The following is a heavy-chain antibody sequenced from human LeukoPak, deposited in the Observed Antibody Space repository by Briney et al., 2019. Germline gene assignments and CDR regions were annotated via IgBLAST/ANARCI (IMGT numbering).Heavy chain of an antibody. CDR1: GFTFSSYA. V-gene: IGHV3-23*01. CDR2: ISGSGGST. D-gene: IGHD6-19*01. Sequence: GGSLRLSCAASGFTFSSYAMSWVRQAPGKGLEWVSAISGSGGSTYYADSVKGRFTISRDNSKNTLYLQMNSLRAEDTAVYFCASYVGAEAGNDAFDIWGQGTMVTVSS. J-gene: IGHJ3*02. CDR3: ASYVGAEAGNDAFDI.